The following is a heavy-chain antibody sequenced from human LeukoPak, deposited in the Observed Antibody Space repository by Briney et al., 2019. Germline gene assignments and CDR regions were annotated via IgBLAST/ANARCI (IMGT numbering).Heavy chain of an antibody. Sequence: SETLSLTCTVSGGSISSGSYYWNWIRQPAGKRLEWLGHVFTRGTINYNASLEGRLTISLDMARNQFSLYLSSVTAADTAMYFCARSSLAVYFDYWGQGTLVTASS. CDR3: ARSSLAVYFDY. D-gene: IGHD6-19*01. V-gene: IGHV4-61*09. J-gene: IGHJ4*02. CDR2: VFTRGTI. CDR1: GGSISSGSYY.